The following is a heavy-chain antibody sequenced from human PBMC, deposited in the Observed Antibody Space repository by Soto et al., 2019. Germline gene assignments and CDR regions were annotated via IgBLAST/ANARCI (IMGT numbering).Heavy chain of an antibody. V-gene: IGHV1-69*13. J-gene: IGHJ4*02. D-gene: IGHD3-22*01. CDR1: GGTFSSYA. Sequence: GASVKVSCKASGGTFSSYAISWVRQAPGQGLEWMGGIIPILGTANYAQKFQGRVTITADESTSTAYMELSSLRSEDTAVYYCAKDYYDSSGYYSDYWGQGTLVTVSS. CDR2: IIPILGTA. CDR3: AKDYYDSSGYYSDY.